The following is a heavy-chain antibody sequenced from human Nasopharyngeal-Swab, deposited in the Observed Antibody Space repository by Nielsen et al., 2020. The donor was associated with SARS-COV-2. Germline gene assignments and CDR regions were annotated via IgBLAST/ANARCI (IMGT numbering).Heavy chain of an antibody. J-gene: IGHJ4*02. D-gene: IGHD1-1*01. CDR1: GFTFSTYA. V-gene: IGHV3-23*01. CDR3: AKRRGQLLASYHFDQ. CDR2: IGGSGRST. Sequence: GASLTISCTASGFTFSTYAMSWVPQAPGKGLEWASGIGGSGRSTYYADSVKGRFTISRDNSKNTLYLQMNSLRADDTAVYYCAKRRGQLLASYHFDQWGQGTPVTVSP.